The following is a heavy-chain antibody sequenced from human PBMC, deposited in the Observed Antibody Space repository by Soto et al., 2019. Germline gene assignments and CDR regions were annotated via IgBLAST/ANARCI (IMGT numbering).Heavy chain of an antibody. CDR1: GDSISSGRYY. D-gene: IGHD2-21*02. J-gene: IGHJ4*02. CDR3: VRGTDRYKCGF. Sequence: QVQLQESGPGLVKPSQTLSLTCTVSGDSISSGRYYWSWIRQHPEKGLEWIGHVHPSGNTYYNPSRESRLTISVDTSKSQVSLQMNSVTVADTAIYYCVRGTDRYKCGFWGQGTLVTVSS. CDR2: VHPSGNT. V-gene: IGHV4-31*03.